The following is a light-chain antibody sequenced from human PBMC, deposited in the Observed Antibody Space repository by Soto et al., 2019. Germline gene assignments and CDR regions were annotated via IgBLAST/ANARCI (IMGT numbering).Light chain of an antibody. CDR3: QQYDSSPRT. V-gene: IGKV3-20*01. CDR2: AIS. Sequence: ENVLTQSPGTLSLSPGQRATLSCRASHTIGSSYLAWYQQKPGQAPRLLIYAISDRATGVPDRFRGSGSGTDFTLTITRLESEDFAVYFCQQYDSSPRTFGQGTRLEIK. CDR1: HTIGSSY. J-gene: IGKJ5*01.